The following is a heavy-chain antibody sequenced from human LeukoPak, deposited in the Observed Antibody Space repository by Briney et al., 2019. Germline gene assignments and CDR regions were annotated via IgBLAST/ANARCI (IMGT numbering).Heavy chain of an antibody. J-gene: IGHJ4*02. CDR2: MNPKSGNT. V-gene: IGHV1-8*02. Sequence: ASVKVSCKASGYTFTSNNINWVRQAPGQGLEWMGWMNPKSGNTDYAQKFQGRLTMTRDASTNTAYMELSGLRSDDTAVYYCARGEMATATDYWGQGTLVTVSS. D-gene: IGHD5-24*01. CDR1: GYTFTSNN. CDR3: ARGEMATATDY.